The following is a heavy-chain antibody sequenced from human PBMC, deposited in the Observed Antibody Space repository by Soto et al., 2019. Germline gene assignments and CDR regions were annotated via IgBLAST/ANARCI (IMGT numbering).Heavy chain of an antibody. Sequence: TGGSLRLSCAASGFTFINYALSWVRQAPGKGLEWVSGIGSSGGTTHLADSVKGRFTISRDNSKNTLYLQMNSLRVEDTAVYYCGKDPNGDYIGAFDIWGQGTMVTVSS. CDR2: IGSSGGTT. CDR1: GFTFINYA. V-gene: IGHV3-23*01. CDR3: GKDPNGDYIGAFDI. D-gene: IGHD2-21*02. J-gene: IGHJ3*02.